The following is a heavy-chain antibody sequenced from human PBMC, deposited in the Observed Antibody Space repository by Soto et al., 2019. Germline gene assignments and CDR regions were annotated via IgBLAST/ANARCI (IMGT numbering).Heavy chain of an antibody. CDR2: ISGSGGST. CDR3: AKAGFGVVIPLNWFDP. D-gene: IGHD3-3*01. V-gene: IGHV3-23*01. J-gene: IGHJ5*02. Sequence: GGSLRLSCAASGFTFSSYAMSWVRQAPGKGLEWVSAISGSGGSTYYADSVKGRFTISRDNSKNTLYLQMNSLRAEDTAVYYCAKAGFGVVIPLNWFDPWGQGTLVTVSS. CDR1: GFTFSSYA.